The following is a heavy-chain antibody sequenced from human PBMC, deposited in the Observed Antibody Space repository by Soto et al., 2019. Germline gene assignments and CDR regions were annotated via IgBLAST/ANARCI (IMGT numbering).Heavy chain of an antibody. CDR1: GYSFTSYG. CDR3: ARDLTIVPATHPRLENYGMDV. CDR2: ISPYNGHT. V-gene: IGHV1-18*01. D-gene: IGHD2-2*01. Sequence: QVQLVQSAGEVKKPGASVKVSCKASGYSFTSYGISWVRRAPGQGLEWMGWISPYNGHTQFVERFQGRVTMTTDTSTKTAYMALRNLRSDDTGLYYWARDLTIVPATHPRLENYGMDVWGQGTTVIVSS. J-gene: IGHJ6*02.